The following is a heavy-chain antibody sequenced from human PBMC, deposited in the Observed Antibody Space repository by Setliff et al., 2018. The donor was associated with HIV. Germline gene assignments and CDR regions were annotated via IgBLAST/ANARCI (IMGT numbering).Heavy chain of an antibody. V-gene: IGHV4-34*01. CDR3: AKVVTSGYYVFYYYAMDV. D-gene: IGHD3-10*02. CDR2: INHSGST. CDR1: GGSFSGYY. Sequence: PSETLSLTCAVYGGSFSGYYWSWIRQPPGKGLEWIGEINHSGSTNYNPSLKSRVTISVDTSKNQFSLRLSSVAAGDTAVYYCAKVVTSGYYVFYYYAMDVWGQGTTVTVSS. J-gene: IGHJ6*02.